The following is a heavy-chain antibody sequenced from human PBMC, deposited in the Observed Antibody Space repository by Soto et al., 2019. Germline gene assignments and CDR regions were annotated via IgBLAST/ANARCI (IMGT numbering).Heavy chain of an antibody. Sequence: QVHLVKSGGALAQPGRSLRLSCAASGFTFSTYTMHWVRQAPGKGLEGVADISYNGKYEYYADSVKGRFTISRDNSKSTLYLQMNSLTPEDTAVYYCATTPGGAAYWGQGTLVTVSS. J-gene: IGHJ4*02. D-gene: IGHD2-15*01. V-gene: IGHV3-30*04. CDR2: ISYNGKYE. CDR1: GFTFSTYT. CDR3: ATTPGGAAY.